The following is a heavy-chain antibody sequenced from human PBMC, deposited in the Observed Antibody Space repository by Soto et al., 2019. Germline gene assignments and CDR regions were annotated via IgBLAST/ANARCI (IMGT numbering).Heavy chain of an antibody. D-gene: IGHD5-12*01. CDR3: AWEETWMEMWLSPGPMARQGYYGMAV. CDR1: GGTFSNCA. V-gene: IGHV1-69*01. Sequence: QVHLVQSGAEVKKPGSSVKVSCKTSGGTFSNCAINWVRQTPGQGLEWMGGIIPMSGRPRGMGGTIPVFVSTNCAQKSQGRATISADESTRTAYMESSSLASEATAVYYCAWEETWMEMWLSPGPMARQGYYGMAVWGQGATVTVSS. CDR2: IIPMSGRPRGMGGTIPVFVST. J-gene: IGHJ6*01.